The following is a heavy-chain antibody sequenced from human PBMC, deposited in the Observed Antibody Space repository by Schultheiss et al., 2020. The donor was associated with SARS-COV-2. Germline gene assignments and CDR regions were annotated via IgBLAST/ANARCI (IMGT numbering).Heavy chain of an antibody. CDR2: IGADSGGR. D-gene: IGHD3-16*01. CDR3: ARRSGGSKDS. Sequence: GGSLRLSCAASGFTFSSYSMNWVRQAPGKGLEWVSAIGADSGGRDYADSVRGRFTIYRDNSESTVYLQMNSLRADDTAVYFCARRSGGSKDSWGQGTLVTVS. V-gene: IGHV3-23*01. CDR1: GFTFSSYS. J-gene: IGHJ4*02.